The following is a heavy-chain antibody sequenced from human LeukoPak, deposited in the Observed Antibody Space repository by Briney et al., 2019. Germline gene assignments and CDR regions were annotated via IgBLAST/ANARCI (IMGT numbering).Heavy chain of an antibody. V-gene: IGHV1-2*02. D-gene: IGHD6-13*01. CDR1: GYTFTDYF. CDR3: ARVSGAAAGYYDY. Sequence: ASVKVSCKASGYTFTDYFMHWVRQAPGQGLEWMGWINPNSGDTNYAQNFQGGVTMTRDTSISTAYMELTRLTSDDTAVYYCARVSGAAAGYYDYWGQGTLVTVSS. CDR2: INPNSGDT. J-gene: IGHJ4*02.